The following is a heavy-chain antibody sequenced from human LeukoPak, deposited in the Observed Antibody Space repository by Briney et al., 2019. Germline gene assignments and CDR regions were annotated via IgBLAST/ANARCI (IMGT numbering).Heavy chain of an antibody. CDR1: GYTFTGYY. CDR3: AREQWFGEMKLGY. J-gene: IGHJ4*02. CDR2: INPNSGGT. Sequence: GASVKVSCKASGYTFTGYYMHWVRQAPGQGLEWMGWINPNSGGTNYAQKFQGRVTMTRDTSISTAYMELSRLRSDDTAVYYCAREQWFGEMKLGYWGQGTLVTVSS. D-gene: IGHD3-10*01. V-gene: IGHV1-2*02.